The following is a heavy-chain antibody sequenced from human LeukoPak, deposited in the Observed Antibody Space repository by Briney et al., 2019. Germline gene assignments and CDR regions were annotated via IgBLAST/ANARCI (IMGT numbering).Heavy chain of an antibody. CDR3: AREDVVNYYDSSGYPNFDY. Sequence: PGGSLRLSCAASGFTFSDYYMSWIRQAPGKGLEWVSYISSSSSYTNFADSVKGRFTISRDNAKISLYLQMNSLRAEDTAVYYCAREDVVNYYDSSGYPNFDYWGQGTLVTVSS. D-gene: IGHD3-22*01. V-gene: IGHV3-11*05. J-gene: IGHJ4*02. CDR1: GFTFSDYY. CDR2: ISSSSSYT.